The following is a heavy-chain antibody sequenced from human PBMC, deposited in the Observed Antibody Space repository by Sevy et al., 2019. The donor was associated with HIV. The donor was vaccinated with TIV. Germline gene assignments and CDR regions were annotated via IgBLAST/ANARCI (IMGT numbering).Heavy chain of an antibody. CDR3: ARGSDYYDSSGYSDY. CDR1: GGTFSSYA. J-gene: IGHJ4*02. Sequence: ASVKVSCKASGGTFSSYAISWVRQAPGQGLEWMEGIIPIFGTANYAQKFQGRVTITADESTSTAYMELSSLRSEDTAVHYCARGSDYYDSSGYSDYWGQGTLVTVSS. D-gene: IGHD3-22*01. CDR2: IIPIFGTA. V-gene: IGHV1-69*13.